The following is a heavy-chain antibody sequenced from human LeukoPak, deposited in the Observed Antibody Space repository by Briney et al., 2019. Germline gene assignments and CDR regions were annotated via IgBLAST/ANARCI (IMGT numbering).Heavy chain of an antibody. Sequence: PGGSLRLSCAASGFTFSSYWMSWVRQAPGKGLEWVANIKQDGSEKYYVDSVKGRFTISRDNAKNSLYLQMNSLRAEDTAVYYCAREAGYSRNQNWFDPWGQGTLVTVSS. V-gene: IGHV3-7*03. J-gene: IGHJ5*02. CDR3: AREAGYSRNQNWFDP. CDR1: GFTFSSYW. D-gene: IGHD6-13*01. CDR2: IKQDGSEK.